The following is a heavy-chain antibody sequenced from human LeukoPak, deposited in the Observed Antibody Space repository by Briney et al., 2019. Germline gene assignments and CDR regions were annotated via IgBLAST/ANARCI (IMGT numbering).Heavy chain of an antibody. CDR3: AREGRFGEFVYYFDY. CDR2: ISYDGSNK. D-gene: IGHD3-10*01. Sequence: GGSLRLSCAASGFTFSSYGMHWVRQAPGKGLEWVAVISYDGSNKYYADSVKGRFTISRDNAKNTLYLQMNSLRAEDTAVYYCAREGRFGEFVYYFDYWGQGTLVTVSS. V-gene: IGHV3-30*03. CDR1: GFTFSSYG. J-gene: IGHJ4*02.